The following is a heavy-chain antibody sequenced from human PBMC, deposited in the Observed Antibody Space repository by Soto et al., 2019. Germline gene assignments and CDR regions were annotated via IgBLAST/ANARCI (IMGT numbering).Heavy chain of an antibody. V-gene: IGHV3-74*01. Sequence: PGGSMMVSCAPSGSSLSTQVRNWAHQVPGQGLVWVSRINGDGSDTTYADSVKGRFTISRDNAKSTLYLQMDSLRADDTAVYYCARDLTTVTTIGGVRGSYYSGLDVRGQGITVPVSS. D-gene: IGHD4-17*01. CDR3: ARDLTTVTTIGGVRGSYYSGLDV. J-gene: IGHJ6*02. CDR1: GSSLSTQV. CDR2: INGDGSDT.